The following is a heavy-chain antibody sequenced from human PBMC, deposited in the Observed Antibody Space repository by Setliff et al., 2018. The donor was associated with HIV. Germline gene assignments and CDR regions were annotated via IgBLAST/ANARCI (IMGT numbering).Heavy chain of an antibody. D-gene: IGHD2-21*02. J-gene: IGHJ3*02. CDR1: GYIFIRYY. CDR2: INPHTGVT. CDR3: AREPIGGDDAFDI. Sequence: GASVKVSCKTSGYIFIRYYIFWVRQAPGQGLEWMGNINPHTGVTRYAEKFQGRVTITRDTSATTAYMELSSLRSEDTAIFYCAREPIGGDDAFDIWGQGTMVTVSS. V-gene: IGHV1-2*02.